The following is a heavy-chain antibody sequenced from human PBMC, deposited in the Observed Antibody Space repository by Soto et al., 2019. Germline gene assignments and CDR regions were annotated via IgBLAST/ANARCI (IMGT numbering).Heavy chain of an antibody. CDR2: INHSGST. CDR3: AVATVTKYFQH. V-gene: IGHV4-34*01. CDR1: GGSFSGYY. Sequence: QVQLQQWGAGLLKPSETLSLTCAVYGGSFSGYYWSWIRQPPGKGLEWIGEINHSGSTNYNPSLKSRVTISVGTSKNQFSLKLSSVTAADTAVYYCAVATVTKYFQHWGQGTLVTVSS. J-gene: IGHJ1*01. D-gene: IGHD4-17*01.